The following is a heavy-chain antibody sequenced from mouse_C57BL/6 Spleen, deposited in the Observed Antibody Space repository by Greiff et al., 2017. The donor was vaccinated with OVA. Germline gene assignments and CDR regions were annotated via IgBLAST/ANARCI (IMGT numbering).Heavy chain of an antibody. V-gene: IGHV1-42*01. Sequence: LVESGPELVKPGASVKISCKASGYSFTGYYMNWVKQSPEKSLEWIGEINPSTGGTTYNQKFKAKATLTVDKSSSTAYMQLKSLTSEDSAVYYCARRNYYGSSYNAMDYWGQGTSVTVSS. CDR3: ARRNYYGSSYNAMDY. D-gene: IGHD1-1*01. J-gene: IGHJ4*01. CDR2: INPSTGGT. CDR1: GYSFTGYY.